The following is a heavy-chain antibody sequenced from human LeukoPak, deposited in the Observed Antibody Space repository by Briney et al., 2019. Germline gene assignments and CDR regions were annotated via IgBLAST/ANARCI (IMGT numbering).Heavy chain of an antibody. J-gene: IGHJ4*02. D-gene: IGHD3-22*01. CDR3: ARVPYYYDSSGLYYFDY. CDR1: GYTFTSYG. Sequence: ASVKVSCKASGYTFTSYGISWVRQAPGQGLEWMGWISAYNGNTNYAQKLQGRVTMTTDTSTSTAYMELRSLRSDDTAVYYCARVPYYYDSSGLYYFDYWGQGTLVTVSS. CDR2: ISAYNGNT. V-gene: IGHV1-18*01.